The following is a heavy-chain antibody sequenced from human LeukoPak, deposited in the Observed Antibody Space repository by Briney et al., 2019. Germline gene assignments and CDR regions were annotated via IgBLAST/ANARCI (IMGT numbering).Heavy chain of an antibody. CDR3: AHRPVVTANTWRWFDP. D-gene: IGHD2-21*02. CDR2: XXWDXDK. J-gene: IGHJ5*02. CDR1: XXXLXXXXXG. V-gene: IGHV2-5*02. Sequence: SGPTLVKPTHTLXXTCXFXXXXLXXXXXGXXWXRXPPXXXXXXXXXXXWDXDKRYSTSLKSRLTITTETSKNKVVLTMTNMDPVDTATXYCAHRPVVTANTWRWFDPWGQGTLVTVSP.